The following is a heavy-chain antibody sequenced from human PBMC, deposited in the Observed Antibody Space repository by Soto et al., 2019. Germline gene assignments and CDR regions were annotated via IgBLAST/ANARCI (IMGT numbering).Heavy chain of an antibody. D-gene: IGHD3-16*01. Sequence: QVQLQESGPGLVKPSETLSLTCTVSGGSVSSGSYYWSWIRQPPGKGLEWIGYIYYSGSTNYNPSLKSRVTISVDTSKNQFSLKLSSVTAADTAVYYCARDSVITGWGYWGQGTLVTVSS. CDR1: GGSVSSGSYY. CDR2: IYYSGST. CDR3: ARDSVITGWGY. J-gene: IGHJ4*02. V-gene: IGHV4-61*01.